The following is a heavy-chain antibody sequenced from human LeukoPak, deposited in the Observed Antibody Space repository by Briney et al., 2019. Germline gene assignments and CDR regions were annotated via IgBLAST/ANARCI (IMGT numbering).Heavy chain of an antibody. CDR1: GYDFIGYY. D-gene: IGHD2-2*01. V-gene: IGHV1-2*02. CDR3: ARDGSHCSSTSCREPLYYYYYYMDV. Sequence: ASVKVSCKASGYDFIGYYMHWVRQAPGQGLEWMGWINPNSGGTNYAQKFQGRVTMTRDTSISTAYMELSRLRSDDTAVYYCARDGSHCSSTSCREPLYYYYYYMDVWGKGTTVTVSS. CDR2: INPNSGGT. J-gene: IGHJ6*03.